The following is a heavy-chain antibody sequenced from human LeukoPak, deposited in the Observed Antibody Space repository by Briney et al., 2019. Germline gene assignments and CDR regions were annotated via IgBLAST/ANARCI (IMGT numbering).Heavy chain of an antibody. V-gene: IGHV1-2*02. J-gene: IGHJ4*02. CDR3: ARGPMYSSSSVDYFDY. CDR1: GYTFIGYY. Sequence: ASVKVSCKASGYTFIGYYMHRVRQAPGQGLEWMGWINPNSGGTNYAQKFQGRVTMTRDTSISTAYMELSRLRSDDTAVYYCARGPMYSSSSVDYFDYWGPGTLVTVSS. CDR2: INPNSGGT. D-gene: IGHD6-6*01.